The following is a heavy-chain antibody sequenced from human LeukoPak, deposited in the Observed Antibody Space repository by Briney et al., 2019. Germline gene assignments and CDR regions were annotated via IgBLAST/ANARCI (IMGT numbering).Heavy chain of an antibody. CDR2: INPNSGGT. D-gene: IGHD1-26*01. CDR1: GYTFTGYY. Sequence: GASVKVSCKASGYTFTGYYMHWVRQAPGQGLERMGWINPNSGGTNYAQKFQGRVTMTRDTSISTAYMELSRLRSDDTAVYYCAKSGSRFRSAFDIWGQGTMVTVSS. V-gene: IGHV1-2*02. CDR3: AKSGSRFRSAFDI. J-gene: IGHJ3*02.